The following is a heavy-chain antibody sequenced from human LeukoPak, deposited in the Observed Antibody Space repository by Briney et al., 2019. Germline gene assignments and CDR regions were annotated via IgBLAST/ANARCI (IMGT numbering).Heavy chain of an antibody. Sequence: ASVKVSCKASGYTFTRYGISWVRQAPGQRLECMGWISAYNSNTNYAQKLQGRVTVTTDTSTSTAYMELRSLRSDDTAVYYCARGSIAARSHPFDYWGQGTLVTVSS. V-gene: IGHV1-18*01. CDR3: ARGSIAARSHPFDY. CDR2: ISAYNSNT. D-gene: IGHD6-6*01. CDR1: GYTFTRYG. J-gene: IGHJ4*02.